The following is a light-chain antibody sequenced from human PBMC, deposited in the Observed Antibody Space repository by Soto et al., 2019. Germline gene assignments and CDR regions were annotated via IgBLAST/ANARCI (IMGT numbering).Light chain of an antibody. CDR2: EVS. V-gene: IGLV2-14*01. CDR3: SSYTTTITVV. CDR1: SSDIGGHNY. Sequence: QSALTQPASVSGSPGQSITVSCTGTSSDIGGHNYVSWYQQHPGKVPKLIIYEVSNRPSGVSNRFSGSKSGNTASLTVSGLQAEDEVDYYWSSYTTTITVVFGGGTKLTVL. J-gene: IGLJ3*02.